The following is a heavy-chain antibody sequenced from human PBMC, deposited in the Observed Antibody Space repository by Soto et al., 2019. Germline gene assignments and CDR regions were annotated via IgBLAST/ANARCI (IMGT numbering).Heavy chain of an antibody. J-gene: IGHJ5*02. V-gene: IGHV3-30-3*02. Sequence: QVQLMESGGGVVQRGGSLRLSCAASGFPFTSYSMNWVRQSPGKGLEWVAVISYDGKRIYYADSVKGLCTISRDNAKNTMFLQMSGLTPEDPAVYYCARGLVVTAKGWFDLWGQGTQVTVSS. CDR3: ARGLVVTAKGWFDL. CDR2: ISYDGKRI. CDR1: GFPFTSYS. D-gene: IGHD2-21*02.